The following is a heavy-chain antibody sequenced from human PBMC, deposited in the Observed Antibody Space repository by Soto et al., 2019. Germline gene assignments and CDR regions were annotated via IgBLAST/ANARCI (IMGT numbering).Heavy chain of an antibody. CDR2: IIPIFGTA. D-gene: IGHD3-10*01. CDR3: ASQSSGSYYDPYYHYGMDV. Sequence: QVQLVQSGAEVKKPGSSVKVSCKASGGTLSSYAISWVRQAPGQALEWMGGIIPIFGTANYAQKFQGRVTIPADESTSTAYMELSRLRSEDTAVYYCASQSSGSYYDPYYHYGMDVWGQGTTVTVSS. J-gene: IGHJ6*02. CDR1: GGTLSSYA. V-gene: IGHV1-69*01.